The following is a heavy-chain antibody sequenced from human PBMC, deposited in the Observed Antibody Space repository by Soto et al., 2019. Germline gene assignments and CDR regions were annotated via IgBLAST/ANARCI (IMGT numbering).Heavy chain of an antibody. CDR1: GGSFSGYY. V-gene: IGHV4-34*01. Sequence: PSETLSLTCAVYGGSFSGYYWSWIRQPPGKGLEWIGEINHSGSTNYNPSRKGRVTISVDTSKNQLPLKLSSVTAADTAVYYCARGDRSNWFDPWGQGTLVTVSS. CDR3: ARGDRSNWFDP. J-gene: IGHJ5*02. CDR2: INHSGST.